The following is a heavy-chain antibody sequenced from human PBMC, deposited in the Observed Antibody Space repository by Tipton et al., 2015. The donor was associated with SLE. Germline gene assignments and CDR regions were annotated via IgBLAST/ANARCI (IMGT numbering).Heavy chain of an antibody. CDR2: IYYSGST. Sequence: TLSLTCTVSGGSISSSSYYWGWIRQPPGKGLEWIGSIYYSGSTYYNPSLKSRVTISVDTSKNQFSLKLSSVTAADTAVYYCAGLHLGESTLDYWGQGTLVTVSS. D-gene: IGHD3-16*01. CDR3: AGLHLGESTLDY. V-gene: IGHV4-39*07. CDR1: GGSISSSSYY. J-gene: IGHJ4*02.